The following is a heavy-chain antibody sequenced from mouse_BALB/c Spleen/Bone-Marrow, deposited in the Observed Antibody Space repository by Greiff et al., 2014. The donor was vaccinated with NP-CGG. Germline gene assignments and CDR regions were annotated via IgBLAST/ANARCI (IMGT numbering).Heavy chain of an antibody. CDR1: GFNIKDTY. CDR2: IDPANGNT. Sequence: EVQLQQSGAELVKPGASVKLSCTASGFNIKDTYMHWVKQRPEQGLEWIGRIDPANGNTKYDPRFQGKASITADTSSNTAYLQLSSLTSEDTADYYCASYVCGYYFDDWGQGTTLTVSS. J-gene: IGHJ2*01. CDR3: ASYVCGYYFDD. V-gene: IGHV14-3*02.